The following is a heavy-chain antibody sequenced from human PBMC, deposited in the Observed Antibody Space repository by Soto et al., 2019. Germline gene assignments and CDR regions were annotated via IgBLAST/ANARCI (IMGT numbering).Heavy chain of an antibody. CDR3: VRVRGGGTYHFDY. CDR2: TRNKANSYTT. J-gene: IGHJ4*02. CDR1: GFTFIDHY. V-gene: IGHV3-72*01. D-gene: IGHD3-10*01. Sequence: WGSLRLSCAASGFTFIDHYIGCFRHSPWKGLEWVVRTRNKANSYTTEYAASVKGRFTISRDDSKNSLYLQMNSLKTDDTAVYYCVRVRGGGTYHFDYWGQGTLVTVS.